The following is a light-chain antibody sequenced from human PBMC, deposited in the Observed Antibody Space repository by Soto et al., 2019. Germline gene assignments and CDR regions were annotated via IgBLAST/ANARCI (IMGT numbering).Light chain of an antibody. CDR2: KAS. V-gene: IGKV1-5*03. J-gene: IGKJ1*01. CDR3: LQYSTSFRT. Sequence: DIQMTQSPSTLSASVGDRVTITCRASQSLSSWLAWYQQKPGKAPKLLIYKASSLESGVPSRFSGSGSGTEFTLTISSLQPDDFATYYCLQYSTSFRTFGQGTKVETK. CDR1: QSLSSW.